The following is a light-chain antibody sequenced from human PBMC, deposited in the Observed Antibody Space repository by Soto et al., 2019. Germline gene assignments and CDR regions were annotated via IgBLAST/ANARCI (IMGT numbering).Light chain of an antibody. CDR3: CSYIYTSTWA. V-gene: IGLV2-14*01. CDR1: SSDACSYDY. J-gene: IGLJ3*02. Sequence: QSALTQPASVSGSPGQSITISCTGTSSDACSYDYVSWYQQHPGQAPKLMIYEVSNRPSGVSSRFSGSKSGNTASLTISGLQAEDEADYYCCSYIYTSTWAFGGGTKLTVL. CDR2: EVS.